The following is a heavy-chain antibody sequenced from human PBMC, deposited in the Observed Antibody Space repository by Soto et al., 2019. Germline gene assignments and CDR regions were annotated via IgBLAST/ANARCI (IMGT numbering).Heavy chain of an antibody. V-gene: IGHV1-69*12. D-gene: IGHD4-17*01. CDR3: ARGHGDYGYYYYYGMDV. Sequence: QVQLVQSGAEVKKPGSSVKVSCKASGGTFSSYAISWVRQAPGQGLEWMGGIIPIFGTANYAQKFQGRVTITADESTSTGYMELSSLRSEDTAVYYCARGHGDYGYYYYYGMDVWGQGTTVTVSS. CDR1: GGTFSSYA. J-gene: IGHJ6*02. CDR2: IIPIFGTA.